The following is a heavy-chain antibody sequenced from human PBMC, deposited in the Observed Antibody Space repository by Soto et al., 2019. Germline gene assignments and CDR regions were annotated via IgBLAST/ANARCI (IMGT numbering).Heavy chain of an antibody. CDR1: GFSLTTYGVG. Sequence: QITLKESGPALVKPTQPLTLTCTFSGFSLTTYGVGVGWIRQPPGKALEWLALIYWDDDKRHSPSLKSRLTITKDISKNQVVLTMTNMDPVDTATYYSVRRGRYYDSRTGYYTGFDSWGQGTLVTVSS. CDR3: VRRGRYYDSRTGYYTGFDS. V-gene: IGHV2-5*02. CDR2: IYWDDDK. D-gene: IGHD3-3*01. J-gene: IGHJ4*02.